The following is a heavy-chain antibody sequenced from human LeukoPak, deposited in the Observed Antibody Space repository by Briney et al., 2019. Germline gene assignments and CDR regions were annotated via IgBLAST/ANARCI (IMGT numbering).Heavy chain of an antibody. CDR3: ARSPDYGDYGYYFDY. D-gene: IGHD4-17*01. J-gene: IGHJ4*02. Sequence: SETLSLTCTVSGGSISSGSYYWSWIRQPAGKGLEWIGRVYTRGSDSYNPSLKSRATMSLDTSKNQFSLKLGSVTAADTAVYYCARSPDYGDYGYYFDYWGQGTLVTVSS. CDR1: GGSISSGSYY. CDR2: VYTRGSD. V-gene: IGHV4-61*02.